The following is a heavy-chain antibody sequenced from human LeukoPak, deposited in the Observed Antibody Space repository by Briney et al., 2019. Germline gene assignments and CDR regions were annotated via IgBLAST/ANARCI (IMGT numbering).Heavy chain of an antibody. V-gene: IGHV1-2*02. J-gene: IGHJ3*02. D-gene: IGHD3-10*01. CDR1: GYTFTSYG. CDR2: INPNSGGT. CDR3: ARDLEYYGSGNAFDI. Sequence: ASVKVSCKASGYTFTSYGISWVRQAPGQGLEWMGWINPNSGGTNYAQKFQGRVTMTRDTSISTAYMELSRLRSDDTAVYYCARDLEYYGSGNAFDIWGQGTMVTVSS.